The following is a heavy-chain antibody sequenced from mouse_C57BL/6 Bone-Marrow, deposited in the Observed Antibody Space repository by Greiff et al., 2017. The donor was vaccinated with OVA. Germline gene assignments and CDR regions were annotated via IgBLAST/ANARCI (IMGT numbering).Heavy chain of an antibody. CDR2: IRLKSDNYAT. CDR1: GFTFSNYW. CDR3: TGLVTAGGAMDY. V-gene: IGHV6-3*01. Sequence: EVKLEESGGGLVQPGGSMKLSCVASGFTFSNYWMNWVRQSPEKGLEWVAQIRLKSDNYATHYAESVKGRFTISRDDSKSSVYLQMNNLRAEDTGIYYCTGLVTAGGAMDYWGQGTSVTVSS. D-gene: IGHD1-2*01. J-gene: IGHJ4*01.